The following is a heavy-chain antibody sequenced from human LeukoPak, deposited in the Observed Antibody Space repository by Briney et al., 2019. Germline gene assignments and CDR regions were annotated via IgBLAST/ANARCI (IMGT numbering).Heavy chain of an antibody. CDR1: GGSISSYY. CDR3: ARLARGSGSRGLYYYYYMDV. V-gene: IGHV4-59*01. CDR2: IYYSGST. D-gene: IGHD3-10*01. J-gene: IGHJ6*03. Sequence: PSETLSLTCTVSGGSISSYYWSWIRQPPGKGLEWIGYIYYSGSTNYNPSLKSRVTISVDTSKNQFSLKLSSVTAADTAVYYCARLARGSGSRGLYYYYYMDVWGKGTTVTISS.